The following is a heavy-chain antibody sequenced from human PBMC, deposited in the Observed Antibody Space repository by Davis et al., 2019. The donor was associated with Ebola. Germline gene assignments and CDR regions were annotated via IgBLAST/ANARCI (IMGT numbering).Heavy chain of an antibody. V-gene: IGHV4-39*07. D-gene: IGHD4-23*01. CDR1: GGSISSSSYY. CDR2: IYYSGST. Sequence: MPSETLSLTCTVSGGSISSSSYYWGWIRQPPGKGLEWIGSIYYSGSTYYNPSLKSRVTISVDTSKNQFSLKLSSVTAADTAVYYCARSTVVTPGNNWFDPWGQGTLVTVSS. CDR3: ARSTVVTPGNNWFDP. J-gene: IGHJ5*02.